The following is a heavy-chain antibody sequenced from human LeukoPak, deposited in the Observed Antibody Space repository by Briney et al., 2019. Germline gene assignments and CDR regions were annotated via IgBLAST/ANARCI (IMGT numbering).Heavy chain of an antibody. CDR3: ARDRGGSGSYYNGDY. J-gene: IGHJ4*02. V-gene: IGHV1-69*05. Sequence: GASVKVSCKASGGTFSSYAISWVRQAPGQGLEWMGGIIPIFGTANYAQKFQGRVTITTDKSTSTAYMELSSLRSEDTAVYYCARDRGGSGSYYNGDYWGQGTLVTVSS. CDR2: IIPIFGTA. D-gene: IGHD3-10*01. CDR1: GGTFSSYA.